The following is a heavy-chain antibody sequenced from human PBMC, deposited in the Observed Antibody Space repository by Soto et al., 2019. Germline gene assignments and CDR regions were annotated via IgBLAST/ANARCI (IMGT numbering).Heavy chain of an antibody. J-gene: IGHJ4*02. Sequence: QVHLVQSGAEVKKPGASVKVSCKASGYTFTSYGITWVRQAPGQGLEWMGWISAHNGNTDYAQKPQGRVIVTRDTTPRTAYMELRSLISDDTAVDYCARGRYGDYWGQGAVVTVSS. D-gene: IGHD1-1*01. CDR2: ISAHNGNT. CDR1: GYTFTSYG. CDR3: ARGRYGDY. V-gene: IGHV1-18*01.